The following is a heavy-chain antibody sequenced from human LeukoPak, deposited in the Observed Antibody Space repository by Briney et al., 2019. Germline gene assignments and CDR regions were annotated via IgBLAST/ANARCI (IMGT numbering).Heavy chain of an antibody. CDR2: ISSNGGST. J-gene: IGHJ4*02. D-gene: IGHD3-3*01. CDR3: ARHGHYDFWSGYSLDY. V-gene: IGHV3-64*01. CDR1: GFTFSSYA. Sequence: GGSLRLSCAASGFTFSSYAMHWVRQAPGKGLEYVSAISSNGGSTYYANSVKARFTISRDNSKNTLYLQMGSLRAEDMAVYYCARHGHYDFWSGYSLDYWGQGTLVTVSS.